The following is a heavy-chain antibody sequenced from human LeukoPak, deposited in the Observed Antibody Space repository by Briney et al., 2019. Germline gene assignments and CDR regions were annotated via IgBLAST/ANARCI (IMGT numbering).Heavy chain of an antibody. CDR3: ARWRKGTTVILHSIGNDAFDI. CDR2: ISSSSSYI. Sequence: PGGSLRLSCAASGFTFSSYSMNWVRQAPGKGLEWVSSISSSSSYIYYADSVKGRFTISRDNAKNSLYPQMNSLRAEDTAVYYCARWRKGTTVILHSIGNDAFDIWGQGTMVTVSS. J-gene: IGHJ3*02. D-gene: IGHD4-17*01. CDR1: GFTFSSYS. V-gene: IGHV3-21*01.